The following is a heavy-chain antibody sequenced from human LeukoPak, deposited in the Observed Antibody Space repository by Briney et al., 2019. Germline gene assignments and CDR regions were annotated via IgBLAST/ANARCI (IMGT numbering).Heavy chain of an antibody. CDR1: GYTFTGYY. J-gene: IGHJ5*02. Sequence: ASVNVSCKASGYTFTGYYMHWVRQAPGQGLEWMGWINPNSGGTNYAQKFQGRVTMTRDTSISTAYMELSRLRSDDTAVYYCARGITMVRGVIITAWFDPWGQGTLVTVSS. V-gene: IGHV1-2*02. CDR2: INPNSGGT. CDR3: ARGITMVRGVIITAWFDP. D-gene: IGHD3-10*01.